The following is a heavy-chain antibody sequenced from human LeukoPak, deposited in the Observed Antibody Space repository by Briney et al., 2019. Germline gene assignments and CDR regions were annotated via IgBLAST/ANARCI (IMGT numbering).Heavy chain of an antibody. CDR1: GGTISSSRYY. CDR3: ARSRLEWFASDAFDI. Sequence: PSETLSLTCTVSGGTISSSRYYWACIRQPPGKGLECIASIDHSGSTNYNPSLKSRVTTSVDTSKNQFSLKLSSVTAADTAVYYCARSRLEWFASDAFDIWGQGTMVAVSS. J-gene: IGHJ3*02. CDR2: IDHSGST. D-gene: IGHD3-3*01. V-gene: IGHV4-39*01.